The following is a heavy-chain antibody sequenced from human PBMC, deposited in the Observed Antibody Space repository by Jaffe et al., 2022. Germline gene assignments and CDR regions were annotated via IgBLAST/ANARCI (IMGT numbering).Heavy chain of an antibody. Sequence: EVQLLESGGGLVQPGGSLRISCSASGLFALISNYEMSWVRQAPGKGLEWVSTISGPGTYTVYAESVKGRFTISRDNSKNTLFLEMHSLRAEDTAIYYCVTNLPYRENYWGQGSLVTVSS. CDR3: VTNLPYRENY. J-gene: IGHJ4*02. D-gene: IGHD1-26*01. CDR2: ISGPGTYT. CDR1: GLFALISNYE. V-gene: IGHV3-23*01.